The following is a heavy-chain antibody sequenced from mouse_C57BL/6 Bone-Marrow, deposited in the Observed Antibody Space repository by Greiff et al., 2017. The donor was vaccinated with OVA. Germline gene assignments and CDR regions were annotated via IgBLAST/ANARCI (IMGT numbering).Heavy chain of an antibody. J-gene: IGHJ4*01. CDR3: ARRGGLLRYAMDY. CDR1: GYTFTDYN. CDR2: INPNNGGT. Sequence: VQLKESGPELVKPGASVKIPCKASGYTFTDYNMDWVKQSHGKSLEWIGDINPNNGGTIYNQKFKGKATLTVDKSSSTAYMELRSLTSEDTAVDYWARRGGLLRYAMDYWGQGTSVTVSS. V-gene: IGHV1-18*01. D-gene: IGHD2-3*01.